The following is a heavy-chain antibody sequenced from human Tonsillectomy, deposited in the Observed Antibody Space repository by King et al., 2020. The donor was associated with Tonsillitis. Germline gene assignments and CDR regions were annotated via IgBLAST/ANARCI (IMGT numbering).Heavy chain of an antibody. Sequence: QLQESGPGLVKPSETLSITCTVSGGSISSSSYYWDWIRQPPGKGLEWIGNIYYSGSTYYQPSLKSRVTISIDTSKTKFSLKLSSVTAADTAGYYCVRPRDSSGYFDYWGQGTLVTVSS. CDR3: VRPRDSSGYFDY. D-gene: IGHD3-22*01. J-gene: IGHJ4*02. V-gene: IGHV4-39*01. CDR1: GGSISSSSYY. CDR2: IYYSGST.